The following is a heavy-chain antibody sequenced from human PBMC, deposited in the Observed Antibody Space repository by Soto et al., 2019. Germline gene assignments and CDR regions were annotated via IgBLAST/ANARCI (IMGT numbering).Heavy chain of an antibody. CDR1: GFSFSDYG. CDR2: IWYDGSKK. CDR3: EIPDSSSGPGYFQD. D-gene: IGHD6-6*01. J-gene: IGHJ1*01. Sequence: QVQLVESGGGVVQPEGSLRLSCAASGFSFSDYGMHWVRQAPGQGLEWVAVIWYDGSKKYYADSVKGRFTTSRDTSKNTLDLQMNSIRAEDTAVYYCEIPDSSSGPGYFQDWGQGTLVTVSS. V-gene: IGHV3-33*01.